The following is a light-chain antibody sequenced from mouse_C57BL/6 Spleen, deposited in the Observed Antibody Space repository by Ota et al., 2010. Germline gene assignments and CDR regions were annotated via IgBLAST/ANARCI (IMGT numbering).Light chain of an antibody. CDR3: GQSYSYPLT. CDR1: ENVGTY. CDR2: GAS. V-gene: IGKV6-20*01. Sequence: IVIRPKLLPKSMSMSVGERVTLSCKASENVGTYVSWYQQKPEQSPKLLIYGASNRYTGVPDRFTGSGSATDFTLTISSVQAEDLADYHCGQSYSYPLTFGAGTKLELK. J-gene: IGKJ5*01.